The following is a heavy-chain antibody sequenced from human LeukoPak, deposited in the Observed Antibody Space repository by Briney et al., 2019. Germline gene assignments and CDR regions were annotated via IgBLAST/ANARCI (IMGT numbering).Heavy chain of an antibody. CDR3: ARGYCSSTSCYTGYGMDV. D-gene: IGHD2-2*02. Sequence: KPSQTLSLTCTVPGGSISSGGYYWSWIRQHPGKGLEWLGYIYYSGSTYYNPSLKSRVTISVDTSKNQFSLKLSSVTAADTAVYYCARGYCSSTSCYTGYGMDVWGQGTTVTVSS. V-gene: IGHV4-31*03. J-gene: IGHJ6*02. CDR1: GGSISSGGYY. CDR2: IYYSGST.